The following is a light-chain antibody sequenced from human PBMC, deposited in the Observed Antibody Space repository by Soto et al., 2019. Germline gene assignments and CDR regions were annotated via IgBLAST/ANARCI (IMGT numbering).Light chain of an antibody. V-gene: IGKV3-15*01. Sequence: EVVMTQSPGMLSVSPGXRATLSCRASQSVSSNLAWYQQRPGQAPRLLIHGASTRATGVPARFSGSGSGTEFTLTISGLQSEDFAFYYCQQYNDRPRTFGQGTKV. CDR2: GAS. J-gene: IGKJ1*01. CDR1: QSVSSN. CDR3: QQYNDRPRT.